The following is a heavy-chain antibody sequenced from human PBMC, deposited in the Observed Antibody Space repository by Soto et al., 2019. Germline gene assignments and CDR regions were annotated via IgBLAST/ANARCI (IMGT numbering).Heavy chain of an antibody. CDR3: ERVNAAGKHALCY. CDR2: IYPGDSDT. Sequence: GESLKISCKGSGYSFTSYWIGWVRQMPGEGLEWMGIIYPGDSDTRYRPSFQGQVTISADKAISTAYLQWGSLKASDIALYYCERVNAAGKHALCYWGQGALVTVSS. D-gene: IGHD6-13*01. V-gene: IGHV5-51*01. CDR1: GYSFTSYW. J-gene: IGHJ4*02.